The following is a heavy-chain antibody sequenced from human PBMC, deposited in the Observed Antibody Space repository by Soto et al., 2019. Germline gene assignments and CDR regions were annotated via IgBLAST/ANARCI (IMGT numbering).Heavy chain of an antibody. CDR1: GGTFSSYT. Sequence: ASVKVSCKASGGTFSSYTISWVRQAPGQGLEWMGRIIPILGIANYAQKFQGRVTITADKSTSTAYMELSSLRSEDTAVYYCARDGMSHCTNGVCPKNEYFQHWGQGTLVTVSS. V-gene: IGHV1-69*04. CDR3: ARDGMSHCTNGVCPKNEYFQH. D-gene: IGHD2-8*01. J-gene: IGHJ1*01. CDR2: IIPILGIA.